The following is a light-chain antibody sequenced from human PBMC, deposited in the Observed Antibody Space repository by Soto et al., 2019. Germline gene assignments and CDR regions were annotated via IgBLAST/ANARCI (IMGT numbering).Light chain of an antibody. CDR3: QQYFSTPRT. J-gene: IGKJ1*01. Sequence: DIMMTQSPDSLAVSLGERATINCKSSQSVLYNSNNKNYLAWYQQKPGQPPKLLIYGASTRESGVPDRFSGSGSGTDFTLTISTLQAEDVAVYFCQQYFSTPRTFGQGTKVEIK. CDR1: QSVLYNSNNKNY. CDR2: GAS. V-gene: IGKV4-1*01.